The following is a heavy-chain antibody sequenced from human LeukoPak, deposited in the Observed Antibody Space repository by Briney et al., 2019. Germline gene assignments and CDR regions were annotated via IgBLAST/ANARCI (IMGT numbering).Heavy chain of an antibody. CDR2: IKPDGSDE. CDR3: ARGNFQY. J-gene: IGHJ4*02. V-gene: IGHV3-7*04. Sequence: RGSLRLSCAASGFTFSSYWMNWVRQAPGKGLEWVANIKPDGSDESYVDSVKGRFTISRGNAKNSLYLQMNSLRAEDTAVYYCARGNFQYWAQGTLVT. CDR1: GFTFSSYW.